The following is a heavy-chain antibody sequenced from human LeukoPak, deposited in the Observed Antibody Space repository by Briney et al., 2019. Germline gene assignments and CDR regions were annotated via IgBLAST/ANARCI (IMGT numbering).Heavy chain of an antibody. V-gene: IGHV3-23*01. D-gene: IGHD2-8*01. CDR1: GFTFSSYA. Sequence: PGGSLRLSCAASGFTFSSYAMSWVRQAPGKGLEWVSAISGSGGSTYYADSVKGRFTISRDNSKNTLYLQMNSLRAEDTAVYYCAKDLQPYCTNGVCYPHRPLDYWGQGTLVTVSS. J-gene: IGHJ4*02. CDR2: ISGSGGST. CDR3: AKDLQPYCTNGVCYPHRPLDY.